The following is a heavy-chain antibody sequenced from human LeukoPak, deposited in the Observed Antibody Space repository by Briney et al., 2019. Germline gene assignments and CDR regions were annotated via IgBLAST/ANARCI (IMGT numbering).Heavy chain of an antibody. CDR3: ARGKYSSGWYGAFDI. D-gene: IGHD6-19*01. V-gene: IGHV1-2*02. CDR2: INPNSGGT. Sequence: ASVKVSCKASGYTFTGYYMHWVRQAPGQGLEWMGWINPNSGGTNYAQKFQGRVTMTRNTSISTAYMELSSLRSEDTAVYYCARGKYSSGWYGAFDIWGQGTMVTVSS. CDR1: GYTFTGYY. J-gene: IGHJ3*02.